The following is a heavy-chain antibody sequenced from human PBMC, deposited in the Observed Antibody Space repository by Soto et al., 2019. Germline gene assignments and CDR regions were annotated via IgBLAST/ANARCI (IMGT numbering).Heavy chain of an antibody. Sequence: GGSLRLSCAASGFTFSGSAMHWVRQASGKGLEWVGRIRSKVNSYATAYAASVKGRFTISRDDSKNTAYLQMNSLKTEDTAVYFCTTLGCSGGSCYSRAGAFDIWGQGTMVTVSS. CDR1: GFTFSGSA. CDR2: IRSKVNSYAT. J-gene: IGHJ3*02. CDR3: TTLGCSGGSCYSRAGAFDI. V-gene: IGHV3-73*01. D-gene: IGHD2-15*01.